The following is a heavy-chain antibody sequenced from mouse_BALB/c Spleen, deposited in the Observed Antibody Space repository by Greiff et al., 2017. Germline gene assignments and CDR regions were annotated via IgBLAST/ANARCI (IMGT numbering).Heavy chain of an antibody. V-gene: IGHV2-9-2*01. Sequence: QVHVKQSGPGLVAPSQSLSITCTVSGFSLTSYDISWIRQPPGKGLEWLGVIWTGGGTNYNSAFMSRLSISKDNSKSQVFLKMNSLQTDDTAIYYCSSGGLLRGLFAYWGQGTLVTVSA. J-gene: IGHJ3*01. CDR1: GFSLTSYD. CDR3: SSGGLLRGLFAY. D-gene: IGHD1-1*01. CDR2: IWTGGGT.